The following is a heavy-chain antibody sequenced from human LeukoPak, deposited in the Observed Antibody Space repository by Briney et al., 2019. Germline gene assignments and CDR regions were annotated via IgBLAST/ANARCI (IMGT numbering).Heavy chain of an antibody. Sequence: GGSLRLSCAASGFTFSSSAMSWVRQAPGKGLEWVSTISNNGGYTYYADSVQGRFTISRDNSKGTLCLQMNSLRAEDTAVYYCAKQLGYCSDGSCYFPYWGQGTLVTVSS. CDR3: AKQLGYCSDGSCYFPY. CDR2: ISNNGGYT. V-gene: IGHV3-23*01. D-gene: IGHD2-15*01. CDR1: GFTFSSSA. J-gene: IGHJ4*02.